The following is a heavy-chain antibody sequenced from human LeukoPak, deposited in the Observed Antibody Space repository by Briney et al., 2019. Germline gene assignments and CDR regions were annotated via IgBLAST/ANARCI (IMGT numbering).Heavy chain of an antibody. J-gene: IGHJ4*02. Sequence: GGSLRLSCKTSGFTFGDYGMNWFRQAPGKGLEWVSFIRGKAYGGTTEYAASVKDRFTISRDDSKSIAYLQMNSLKTEDTAVYYCTREGGGYGDYAVDFDYWGQGTLVTVSS. V-gene: IGHV3-49*03. CDR3: TREGGGYGDYAVDFDY. CDR2: IRGKAYGGTT. D-gene: IGHD4-17*01. CDR1: GFTFGDYG.